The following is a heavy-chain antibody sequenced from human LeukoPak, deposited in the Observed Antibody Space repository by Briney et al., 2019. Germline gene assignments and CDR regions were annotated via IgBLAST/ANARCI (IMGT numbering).Heavy chain of an antibody. D-gene: IGHD2-15*01. Sequence: PGGYLRLYCAASGFTFSSYWMSWVRQAPGKGLEWVANIKQDGSEEYYVDSVKGRVTISRDNAKNSLYLQMNSLRAEDTAVYYCARGRLLLDYWGQGTLVTVSS. V-gene: IGHV3-7*03. J-gene: IGHJ4*02. CDR3: ARGRLLLDY. CDR1: GFTFSSYW. CDR2: IKQDGSEE.